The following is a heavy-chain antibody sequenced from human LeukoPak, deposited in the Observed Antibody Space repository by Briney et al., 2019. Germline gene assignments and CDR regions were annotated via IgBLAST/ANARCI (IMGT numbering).Heavy chain of an antibody. D-gene: IGHD5-24*01. CDR1: SGSISSTSYY. Sequence: SETLSLTCTASSGSISSTSYYWGWIRQPPGKGLEWIGDIYYSGSTNYNPSLKSRVTISVDTSKNQFSLKLSSVTAADTAVYYCARGLRVRRDGYNCWFDPWGQGTLVTVSS. CDR3: ARGLRVRRDGYNCWFDP. V-gene: IGHV4-61*05. CDR2: IYYSGST. J-gene: IGHJ5*02.